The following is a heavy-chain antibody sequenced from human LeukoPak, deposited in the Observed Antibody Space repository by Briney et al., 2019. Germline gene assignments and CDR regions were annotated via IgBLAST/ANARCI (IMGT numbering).Heavy chain of an antibody. Sequence: PSETLSLTCAVYGGSFSGYCWSWIRQPPGKGLGWIGEINHSGSTNYNPSLKSRVTISVDTSKNQFSLKLSSVTAADTAVYYCARCTLRNWFDPWGQGTLVTVSS. V-gene: IGHV4-34*01. CDR2: INHSGST. J-gene: IGHJ5*02. D-gene: IGHD1-1*01. CDR3: ARCTLRNWFDP. CDR1: GGSFSGYC.